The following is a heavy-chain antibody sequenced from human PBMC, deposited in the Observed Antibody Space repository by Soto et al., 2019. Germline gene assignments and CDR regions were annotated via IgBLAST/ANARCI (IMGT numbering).Heavy chain of an antibody. Sequence: QVQLVESGGGVVQPGRSLRLSCAASGFTFSSYGMHWVRQAPGKGLEWVAVISYDGSNKYYADSVKGRFTISRDNSKNTLYLQMNSLRAEDTAVYYCAEGEVWFGEYRFDYWGQGTLVTVSS. V-gene: IGHV3-30*18. CDR2: ISYDGSNK. CDR1: GFTFSSYG. CDR3: AEGEVWFGEYRFDY. D-gene: IGHD3-10*01. J-gene: IGHJ4*02.